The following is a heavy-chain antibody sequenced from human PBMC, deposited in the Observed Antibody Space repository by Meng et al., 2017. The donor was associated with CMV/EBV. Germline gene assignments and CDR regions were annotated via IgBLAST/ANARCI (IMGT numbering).Heavy chain of an antibody. J-gene: IGHJ4*02. Sequence: GGSLRLSCVVSGFTLKTQMMTWVRQAPGKGLEWVAGRGGAGGITLYADSVKGRFTISRDKSKNTLYLEMNSLRADDTALYFCAKDPIAHAGSYFDSWGQGTLVTVSS. D-gene: IGHD2-15*01. CDR1: GFTLKTQM. CDR3: AKDPIAHAGSYFDS. V-gene: IGHV3-23*01. CDR2: RGGAGGIT.